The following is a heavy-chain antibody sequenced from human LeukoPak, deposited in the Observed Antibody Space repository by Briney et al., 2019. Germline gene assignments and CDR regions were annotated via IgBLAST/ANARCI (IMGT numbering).Heavy chain of an antibody. D-gene: IGHD3-16*01. CDR1: GFTFSSYW. CDR2: IKEDGSEK. V-gene: IGHV3-7*01. Sequence: GGSLRLSCAASGFTFSSYWMSWVRQVPGKGLGWVANIKEDGSEKHFVDSVKGRFTISRDNAENSLYLQMNSLRAEDTAVYYCARDRWGYGMDVWGQGTRVIVSS. J-gene: IGHJ6*02. CDR3: ARDRWGYGMDV.